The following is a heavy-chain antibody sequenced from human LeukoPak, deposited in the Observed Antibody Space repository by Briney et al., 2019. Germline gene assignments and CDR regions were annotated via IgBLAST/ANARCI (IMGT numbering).Heavy chain of an antibody. V-gene: IGHV1-2*02. J-gene: IGHJ5*01. CDR3: AILDCSSTSCYDS. D-gene: IGHD2-2*01. CDR1: GYTFTGYY. Sequence: ASVKVSCKASGYTFTGYYMHWVRQAPGQGLEWMGWINPNSGGTNYAQKFQGRVTMTGDTSISTAYMELSRLRSDDTAVYYCAILDCSSTSCYDSWGQGTLVTVSS. CDR2: INPNSGGT.